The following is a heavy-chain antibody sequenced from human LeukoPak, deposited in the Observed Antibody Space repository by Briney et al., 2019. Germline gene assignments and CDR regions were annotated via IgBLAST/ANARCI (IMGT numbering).Heavy chain of an antibody. CDR2: ISGSGGST. J-gene: IGHJ4*02. CDR3: AKDYDRNYYDSGGFFDY. V-gene: IGHV3-23*01. D-gene: IGHD3-22*01. Sequence: SGGSLRLSCAASGFTFSSYAMSWVRQAPGKGLEWVSAISGSGGSTYYADSVKGRFTISRDNSKNTLYLQMNSLRAEDTAVYYCAKDYDRNYYDSGGFFDYWGQGTLVTVSS. CDR1: GFTFSSYA.